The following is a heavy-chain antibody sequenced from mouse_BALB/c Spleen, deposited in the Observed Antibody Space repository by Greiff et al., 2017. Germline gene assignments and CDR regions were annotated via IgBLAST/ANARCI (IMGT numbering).Heavy chain of an antibody. CDR1: GFNIKDYY. CDR3: ARRDYGSSYVFDY. CDR2: IDPENGNA. V-gene: IGHV14-1*02. D-gene: IGHD1-1*01. J-gene: IGHJ2*01. Sequence: EVQLQQSGAEFVRPGALVKLSYKASGFNIKDYYMHWVKQRPEQGLEWIGWIDPENGNAIYGPKFQGKASITADTSSNTAYLQLSSLTSEDTAVYYCARRDYGSSYVFDYWGQGTTLTVSS.